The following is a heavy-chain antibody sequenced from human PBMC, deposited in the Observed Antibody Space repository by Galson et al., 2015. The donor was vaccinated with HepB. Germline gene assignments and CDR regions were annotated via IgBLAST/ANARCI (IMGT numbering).Heavy chain of an antibody. CDR3: SRDWSYGATDY. V-gene: IGHV3-33*01. D-gene: IGHD1-26*01. J-gene: IGHJ4*02. Sequence: SLRLSCAASGFTFTNYGIHWVRQAPGKGLEWVAVIWYDGNSKQYADSVKGRFTISRDNARNSLSLQMNNLRPEDTGVYYCSRDWSYGATDYWGQGTLVTVSS. CDR2: IWYDGNSK. CDR1: GFTFTNYG.